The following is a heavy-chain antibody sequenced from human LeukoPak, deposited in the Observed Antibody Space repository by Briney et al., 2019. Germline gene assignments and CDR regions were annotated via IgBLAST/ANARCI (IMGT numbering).Heavy chain of an antibody. V-gene: IGHV3-30-3*01. CDR1: GFTFSSYT. CDR2: ISYDGSNK. Sequence: GGSLRLSCAASGFTFSSYTTHWVRQAPGKGLEWVAVISYDGSNKYYADSVKGRFTISRDNSKNTLYLQMNSLRAEDTAVYYCARVPGLLWFGELGDYWGQGTLVTVSS. CDR3: ARVPGLLWFGELGDY. J-gene: IGHJ4*02. D-gene: IGHD3-10*01.